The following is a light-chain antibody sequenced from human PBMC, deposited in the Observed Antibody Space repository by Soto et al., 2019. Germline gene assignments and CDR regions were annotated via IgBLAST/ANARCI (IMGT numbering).Light chain of an antibody. Sequence: EIVLTQSPGTLSLSPGERATLSCRASQSVSSSYLAWYQQKPGQAPRLLIYGASSRATGIPDRFSGSGSGTDFTLTISRLEPEDFAVYYCQQHGSSPETFGQGTQVGIK. CDR1: QSVSSSY. J-gene: IGKJ1*01. CDR3: QQHGSSPET. V-gene: IGKV3-20*01. CDR2: GAS.